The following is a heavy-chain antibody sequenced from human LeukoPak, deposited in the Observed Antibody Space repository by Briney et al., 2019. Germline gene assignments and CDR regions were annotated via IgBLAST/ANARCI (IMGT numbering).Heavy chain of an antibody. D-gene: IGHD2-21*02. Sequence: SGRSLRLSCSASGFSFTSYAMNWVRQAPGKWLELVSSITTGSSYIYYADSVRCRFSVSRDNAKNSLYLEMNSLRAEDTAVYYCARVEAKTARSYYYYYMDVWGKGTTVTVSS. V-gene: IGHV3-21*06. CDR2: ITTGSSYI. CDR3: ARVEAKTARSYYYYYMDV. CDR1: GFSFTSYA. J-gene: IGHJ6*03.